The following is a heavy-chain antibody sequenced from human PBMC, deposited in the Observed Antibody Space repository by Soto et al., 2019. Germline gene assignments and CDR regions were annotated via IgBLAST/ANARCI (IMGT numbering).Heavy chain of an antibody. V-gene: IGHV4-39*07. CDR3: ARVLPGIAAAYDAFDV. CDR2: IYYSGST. Sequence: SETLSLTCTVSGGSISRSTYYWGWIRQPPGKGLEWIGSIYYSGSTYYRPSLKSRVTISVDTSKNQFSLKLSSVTAADTAVYYCARVLPGIAAAYDAFDVWGQGTMVTVSS. CDR1: GGSISRSTYY. D-gene: IGHD6-13*01. J-gene: IGHJ3*01.